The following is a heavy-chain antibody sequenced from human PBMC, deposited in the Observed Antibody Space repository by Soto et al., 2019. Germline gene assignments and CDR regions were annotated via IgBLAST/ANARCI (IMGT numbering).Heavy chain of an antibody. CDR2: ISSSSSTI. CDR3: ARETQLLNWFDP. CDR1: GFTFSRYS. J-gene: IGHJ5*02. V-gene: IGHV3-48*01. D-gene: IGHD6-19*01. Sequence: EVQLVESGGGLVQPGGSLRLSCAASGFTFSRYSMNWGRQAPGTGLEWVAYISSSSSTIYYADSVKGRSTISNDNAKNSLYLQMNSLRAEDTAVYYCARETQLLNWFDPWGQGTLGTVSS.